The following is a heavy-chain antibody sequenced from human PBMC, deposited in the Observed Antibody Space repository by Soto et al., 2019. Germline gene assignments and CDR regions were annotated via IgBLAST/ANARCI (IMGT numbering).Heavy chain of an antibody. CDR1: GYTFTSYA. CDR3: ARGLPLLASDPTTGTIWFDP. J-gene: IGHJ5*02. Sequence: GASVKVSCKASGYTFTSYAMHWVRQAPGQRLEWMGWINAGNGNTKYSQKFQGRVTITRDTSASTAYMELSSLRSEDTAVYYCARGLPLLASDPTTGTIWFDPWGQGTLVTVSS. D-gene: IGHD1-1*01. CDR2: INAGNGNT. V-gene: IGHV1-3*01.